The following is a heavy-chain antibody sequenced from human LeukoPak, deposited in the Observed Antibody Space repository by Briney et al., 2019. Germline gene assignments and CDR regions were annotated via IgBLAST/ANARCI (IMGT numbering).Heavy chain of an antibody. Sequence: SETLSLTCAVSGGSIYSHYWGWIRQPAGKGLEWIGRIYTSGSTNYNPSPKSRVTISVDTSKNQFSLKLSSVTAADTAVYYCARGDGDPYSFDYWGQGTLVTVSS. D-gene: IGHD4-17*01. CDR2: IYTSGST. V-gene: IGHV4-4*07. CDR1: GGSIYSHY. CDR3: ARGDGDPYSFDY. J-gene: IGHJ4*02.